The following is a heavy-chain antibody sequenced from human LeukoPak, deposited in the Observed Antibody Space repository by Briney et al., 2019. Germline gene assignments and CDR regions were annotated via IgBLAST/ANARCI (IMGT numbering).Heavy chain of an antibody. V-gene: IGHV4-61*02. J-gene: IGHJ6*03. D-gene: IGHD4-23*01. Sequence: SETLSLTCTVSGFSISSDSYYWSWVRQPAVKGLEWFGRIYTSGLTNYNPSLKSRVTISVDTSKNQLSLKLRSVTAADTAVYYCAREGSGGNFYYYYYMDVWGKGTTVTISS. CDR2: IYTSGLT. CDR1: GFSISSDSYY. CDR3: AREGSGGNFYYYYYMDV.